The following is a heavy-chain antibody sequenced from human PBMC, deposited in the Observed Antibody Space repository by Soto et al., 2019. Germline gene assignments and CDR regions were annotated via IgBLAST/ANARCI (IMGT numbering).Heavy chain of an antibody. Sequence: LTWIRQPPGKGLEWIGYISYSGSTSYNPSLKSRVTISVDTSKNQFSLRLSSVTAADTAVYYCARHYSAYSSSDWFDPWGQGTLVTVSS. D-gene: IGHD6-6*01. J-gene: IGHJ5*02. CDR3: ARHYSAYSSSDWFDP. V-gene: IGHV4-59*08. CDR2: ISYSGST.